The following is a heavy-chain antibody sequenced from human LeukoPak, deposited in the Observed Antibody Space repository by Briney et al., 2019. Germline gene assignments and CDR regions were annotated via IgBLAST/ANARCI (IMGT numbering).Heavy chain of an antibody. CDR1: GGSISSSSYY. CDR2: IYYSGST. CDR3: ARALSQGGIVVVYYFDY. D-gene: IGHD3-22*01. Sequence: KPSETLSLTCTVSGGSISSSSYYWGWIRQPPGKGLEWIGSIYYSGSTYYNPSLKSRVTISVDTSKNQFSLKLSSVTAADTAVYYCARALSQGGIVVVYYFDYWGQGTLVTVSS. V-gene: IGHV4-39*07. J-gene: IGHJ4*02.